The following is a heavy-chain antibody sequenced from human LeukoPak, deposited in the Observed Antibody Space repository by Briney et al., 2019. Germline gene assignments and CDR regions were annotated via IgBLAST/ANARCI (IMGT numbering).Heavy chain of an antibody. CDR3: ARDRSGSYLDY. CDR1: GGTFSSYA. D-gene: IGHD1-26*01. Sequence: SVKVSCKASGGTFSSYAISWVRQAPGQGLEWMVRIIPILGIANYAQKFQGRVTITADKSTSTAYMELSSLRSEDTAVYYCARDRSGSYLDYWGQGTLVTVSS. CDR2: IIPILGIA. V-gene: IGHV1-69*04. J-gene: IGHJ4*02.